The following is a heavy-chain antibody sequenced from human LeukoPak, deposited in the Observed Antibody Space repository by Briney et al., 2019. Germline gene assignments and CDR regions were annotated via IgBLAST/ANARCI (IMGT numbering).Heavy chain of an antibody. Sequence: SQTLSLTCTVSGGSISSGDYYWSWIRQPPGKGLEWIGSIYYSGSTYYNPSLKSRVTISVDTSKNQFSLKLSSVTAADTAVYYCARRPGSGSVGFDYWGQGTLVTVSS. CDR3: ARRPGSGSVGFDY. CDR2: IYYSGST. D-gene: IGHD2-15*01. V-gene: IGHV4-30-2*03. CDR1: GGSISSGDYY. J-gene: IGHJ4*02.